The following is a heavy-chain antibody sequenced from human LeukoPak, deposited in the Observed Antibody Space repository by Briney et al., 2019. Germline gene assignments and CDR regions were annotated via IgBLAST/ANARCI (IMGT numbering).Heavy chain of an antibody. V-gene: IGHV4-34*01. D-gene: IGHD2-2*01. CDR1: GGSFSGYY. J-gene: IGHJ5*02. CDR3: ARGDCSSTSCYFFSYWFDP. CDR2: INHSGST. Sequence: SETLSLTCAVYGGSFSGYYWSWIRQPPGKGLEWIGEINHSGSTNYNPSLKSRVTISVDTSKNQFSLKLSSVTAADTAVYYRARGDCSSTSCYFFSYWFDPWGQGTLVTVSS.